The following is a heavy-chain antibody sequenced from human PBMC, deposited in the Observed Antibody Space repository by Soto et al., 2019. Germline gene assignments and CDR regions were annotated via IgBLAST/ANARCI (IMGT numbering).Heavy chain of an antibody. CDR3: ARDRLYCSGGSCYYYYGMDV. Sequence: SETLSLTCAVYGGSFSGYYWSWIRQPPGKGLEWIGEINHSGSTNYNPSLKSRVTISVDTSKNQFSLKLSSVTAADTAVYYCARDRLYCSGGSCYYYYGMDVWGQGTTVTVSS. CDR1: GGSFSGYY. V-gene: IGHV4-34*01. CDR2: INHSGST. D-gene: IGHD2-15*01. J-gene: IGHJ6*02.